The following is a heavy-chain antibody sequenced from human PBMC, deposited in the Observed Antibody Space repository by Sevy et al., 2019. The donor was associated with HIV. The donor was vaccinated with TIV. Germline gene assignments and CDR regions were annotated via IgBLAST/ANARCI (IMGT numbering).Heavy chain of an antibody. V-gene: IGHV3-11*01. J-gene: IGHJ2*01. CDR2: ISGSGNSI. D-gene: IGHD3-10*01. CDR1: GFTFSDYY. CDR3: ARNFAEGRASGYWYFDL. Sequence: GGSLRLSCAASGFTFSDYYMNWIRQAPGKGLEWVSYISGSGNSIYYVGSVKGRFTVSRDNTKNSLYLQMDSPRAEDTAVYYCARNFAEGRASGYWYFDLWGRGTLVTVSS.